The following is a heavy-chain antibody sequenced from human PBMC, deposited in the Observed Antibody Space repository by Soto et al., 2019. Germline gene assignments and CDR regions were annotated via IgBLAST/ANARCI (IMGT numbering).Heavy chain of an antibody. Sequence: ASVKVSCKASGYTFTSYGISWVRQAPGQGLEWMGWISAYNGNTNYAQKLQGRVTMTTDTSTSTAYMELRSLRSDDTAVYYCARDSGSSYYYYYGMDVWGQGXTVTVSS. CDR1: GYTFTSYG. J-gene: IGHJ6*02. CDR3: ARDSGSSYYYYYGMDV. CDR2: ISAYNGNT. D-gene: IGHD1-26*01. V-gene: IGHV1-18*01.